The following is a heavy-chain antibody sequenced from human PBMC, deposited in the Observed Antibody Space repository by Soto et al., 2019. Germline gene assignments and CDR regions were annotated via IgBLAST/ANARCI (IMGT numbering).Heavy chain of an antibody. Sequence: QVQLAESGGGVVQPGRSLRLSCTASGYTFSRHAIHWVRQAPGKGLEWVAQVWSDGSHIYYADSVRGRFTVSRDNSKNTVELQMNILRVDDTAMDYGARDSQGSANYAMDLWGRGTSVIVYS. D-gene: IGHD6-25*01. CDR1: GYTFSRHA. CDR3: ARDSQGSANYAMDL. CDR2: VWSDGSHI. J-gene: IGHJ6*02. V-gene: IGHV3-33*01.